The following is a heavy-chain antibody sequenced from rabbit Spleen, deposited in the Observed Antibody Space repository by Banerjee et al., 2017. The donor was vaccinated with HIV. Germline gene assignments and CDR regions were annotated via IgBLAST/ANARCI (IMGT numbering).Heavy chain of an antibody. CDR1: GFSLSRDYW. CDR2: IDAGVKGTT. D-gene: IGHD4-1*01. CDR3: ARDGSGWGANFNL. J-gene: IGHJ4*01. Sequence: QKQLEESGGDLVKPEGSLTLTCTASGFSLSRDYWICWVRQAPGKGLEWIACIDAGVKGTTYYASWAKGRFAVSKTSPTTVTLQMTSLTAADMATYFCARDGSGWGANFNLWGPGPSSPS. V-gene: IGHV1S45*01.